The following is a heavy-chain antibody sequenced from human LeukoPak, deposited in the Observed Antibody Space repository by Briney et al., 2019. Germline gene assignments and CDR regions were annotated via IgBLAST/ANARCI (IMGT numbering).Heavy chain of an antibody. CDR3: ARDAHQSGSYNFDY. V-gene: IGHV1-18*01. CDR1: GYTFTSYG. Sequence: ASVKVSCKASGYTFTSYGVSWLRQAPGQGLEWMGWISAYNGNTNYAQNLQGRVTMTTDTSTSTAYMELRSLRSDDTAVYYCARDAHQSGSYNFDYWGQGTLVTVSS. CDR2: ISAYNGNT. D-gene: IGHD1-26*01. J-gene: IGHJ4*02.